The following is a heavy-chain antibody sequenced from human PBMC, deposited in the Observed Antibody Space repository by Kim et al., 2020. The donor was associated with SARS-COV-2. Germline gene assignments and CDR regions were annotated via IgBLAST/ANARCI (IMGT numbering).Heavy chain of an antibody. CDR1: GFTFSSYA. CDR3: ARGYYDILTGYYASDY. J-gene: IGHJ4*02. V-gene: IGHV3-30-3*01. D-gene: IGHD3-9*01. Sequence: GGSLRLSCAASGFTFSSYAMHWVRQAPGKGLEWVAVISYDGSNKYYADSVKGRFTISRDNSKNTLYLQMNSLRAEDTAVYYCARGYYDILTGYYASDYWGQGTLVTVSS. CDR2: ISYDGSNK.